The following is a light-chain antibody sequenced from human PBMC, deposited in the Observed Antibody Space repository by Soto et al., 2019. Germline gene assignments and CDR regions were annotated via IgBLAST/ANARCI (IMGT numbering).Light chain of an antibody. CDR3: QSYDSSLSALYV. V-gene: IGLV1-40*01. J-gene: IGLJ1*01. CDR1: SSNIGAGYT. CDR2: GNN. Sequence: QSVLTQPPSVSGAPGQRVTISCTGSSSNIGAGYTVHWYQQLPGTAPKLLIYGNNNRPSGVPDRFSGSKSGTSASLAITGLQAEDEADYYCQSYDSSLSALYVFGTGTKVTVL.